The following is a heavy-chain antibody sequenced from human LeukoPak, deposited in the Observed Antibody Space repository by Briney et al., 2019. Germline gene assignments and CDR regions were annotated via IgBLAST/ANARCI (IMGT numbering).Heavy chain of an antibody. J-gene: IGHJ3*02. CDR2: IWYDGSNK. V-gene: IGHV3-33*01. D-gene: IGHD6-6*01. CDR1: GFTFSSYG. Sequence: GGSLRLSFAASGFTFSSYGMHWVRQAPGKGLEWVAVIWYDGSNKYCADSVKGRFTISRDNSKNTLYLQMNSLRAEDTAVYYCARGDPQVSFDIWGQGTMVTVSS. CDR3: ARGDPQVSFDI.